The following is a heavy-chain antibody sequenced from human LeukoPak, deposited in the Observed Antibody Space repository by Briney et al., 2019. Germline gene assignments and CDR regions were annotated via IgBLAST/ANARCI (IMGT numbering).Heavy chain of an antibody. J-gene: IGHJ4*02. CDR1: GGTFSSYA. CDR3: AKKGSGYSTRYYFDY. D-gene: IGHD3-3*01. CDR2: IIPIFGTA. V-gene: IGHV1-69*05. Sequence: SVKVSCKASGGTFSSYAISWVRQAPGQGLEWMGGIIPIFGTANYAQKFQGRVTITTDESTSTAYMELSSLRSEDTAVYYCAKKGSGYSTRYYFDYWGQGTLVTVSS.